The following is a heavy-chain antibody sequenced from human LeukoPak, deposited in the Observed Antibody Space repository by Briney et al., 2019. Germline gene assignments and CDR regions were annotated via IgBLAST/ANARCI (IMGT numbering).Heavy chain of an antibody. V-gene: IGHV3-48*04. CDR2: ISSSGSTI. Sequence: PGGSLRLSCAASGFTFSTYWMHWVRQAPGKGLEWVSYISSSGSTIYYADSVKGRFTISRDYAKNSLYLQMNSLGAEDTAVYYCARDISLFDIWGQGTMVTVSS. J-gene: IGHJ3*02. D-gene: IGHD3-9*01. CDR1: GFTFSTYW. CDR3: ARDISLFDI.